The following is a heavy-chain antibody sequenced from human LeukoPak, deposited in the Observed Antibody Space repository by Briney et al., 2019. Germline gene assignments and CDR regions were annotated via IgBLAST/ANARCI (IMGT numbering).Heavy chain of an antibody. Sequence: PSETLSLTCTVSGDAISTYYWTWIRQPPGKGLEWIGYVHSSGHSKYNPSLESRVTMSLETSKRQFTLNLKSVTAADTAAYYCARDLGSSFSFDVWGRGTEVTVSS. J-gene: IGHJ3*01. CDR2: VHSSGHS. CDR1: GDAISTYY. D-gene: IGHD1-26*01. CDR3: ARDLGSSFSFDV. V-gene: IGHV4-59*01.